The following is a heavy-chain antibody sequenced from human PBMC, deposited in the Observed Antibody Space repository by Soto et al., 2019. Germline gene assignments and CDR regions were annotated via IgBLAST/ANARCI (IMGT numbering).Heavy chain of an antibody. Sequence: TLSLTCTVSCGSISSGGYYWSWIRQHPGKGLEWIGYIYYSGSTYYNPSLKSRVTISVDTSKNQFSLKLSSVTAADTAVYYCARSSTSANYFDYWGQGTLVTVSS. D-gene: IGHD2-2*01. V-gene: IGHV4-31*03. CDR2: IYYSGST. J-gene: IGHJ4*02. CDR3: ARSSTSANYFDY. CDR1: CGSISSGGYY.